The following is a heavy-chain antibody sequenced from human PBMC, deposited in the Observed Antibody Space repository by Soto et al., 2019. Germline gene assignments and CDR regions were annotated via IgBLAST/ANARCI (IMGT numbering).Heavy chain of an antibody. CDR3: ARMGKSPSSTSCYGGYNWFDP. CDR2: IDWDDDK. Sequence: SGPTLVNPTQTLTLTRTFSGFSLSTSGMCVSWIRQPPGKALEWLALIDWDDDKYYSTSLKTRLTISKDTSKNQVVLTMTNMDPVDTATYYCARMGKSPSSTSCYGGYNWFDPWGQGTLVTVSS. D-gene: IGHD2-2*01. V-gene: IGHV2-70*01. CDR1: GFSLSTSGMC. J-gene: IGHJ5*02.